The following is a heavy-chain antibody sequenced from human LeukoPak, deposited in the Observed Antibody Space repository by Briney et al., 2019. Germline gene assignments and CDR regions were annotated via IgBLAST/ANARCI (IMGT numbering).Heavy chain of an antibody. V-gene: IGHV5-51*01. CDR2: IYPGDSDT. D-gene: IGHD6-13*01. J-gene: IGHJ4*02. CDR3: ARRRLAAAGISYYFDY. CDR1: EYSFTNYW. Sequence: GESLKISCKGSEYSFTNYWIGWVRQMPGKGLEWMGIIYPGDSDTRYSPSFQGQVTISADKSISTAYLQWSSLKASDTAMYYCARRRLAAAGISYYFDYWGQGTLVTVSS.